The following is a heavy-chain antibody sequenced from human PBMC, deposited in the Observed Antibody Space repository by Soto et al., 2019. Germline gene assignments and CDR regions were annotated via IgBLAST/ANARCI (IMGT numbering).Heavy chain of an antibody. CDR2: IYHSGST. CDR1: GGSISSGGYS. J-gene: IGHJ4*02. D-gene: IGHD4-17*01. V-gene: IGHV4-30-2*01. Sequence: SETLSLTCAVSGGSISSGGYSWSWIRQPPGKGLEWIGYIYHSGSTYYNPSLKSRVTISVDRSKNQFSLKLSSVTAADTVVYYCARVSDGDYFDYWGQGTLVTVSS. CDR3: ARVSDGDYFDY.